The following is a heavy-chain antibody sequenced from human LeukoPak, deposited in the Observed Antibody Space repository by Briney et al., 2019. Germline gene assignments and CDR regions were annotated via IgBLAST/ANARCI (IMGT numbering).Heavy chain of an antibody. CDR1: GFTFSSYW. D-gene: IGHD4-17*01. Sequence: GGSLRLSCAASGFTFSSYWMHWVRQAPGKGLVWISRINSDGSSTSYADSVKGRFTISRDNAKNTLYLQMNSLRAEDTAVYYCVRGVTPNGDYVNYWGQGNLVTVSS. J-gene: IGHJ4*02. V-gene: IGHV3-74*01. CDR2: INSDGSST. CDR3: VRGVTPNGDYVNY.